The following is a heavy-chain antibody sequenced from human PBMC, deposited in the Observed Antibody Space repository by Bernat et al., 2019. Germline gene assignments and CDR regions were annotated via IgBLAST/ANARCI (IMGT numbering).Heavy chain of an antibody. V-gene: IGHV3-64D*06. J-gene: IGHJ4*02. CDR2: ISSNGGRT. CDR3: VKDHCTGGVCYTISGFDY. Sequence: EVQLVESGGGLVQPGGSLRLSCSASGFTFSSYAMHWVRQAPGKGLEYVSAISSNGGRTYYADSVKGRFTISRDNSKNTLYLQMSSLIAEDTAVYYCVKDHCTGGVCYTISGFDYWGQGTLVTVSS. CDR1: GFTFSSYA. D-gene: IGHD2-8*02.